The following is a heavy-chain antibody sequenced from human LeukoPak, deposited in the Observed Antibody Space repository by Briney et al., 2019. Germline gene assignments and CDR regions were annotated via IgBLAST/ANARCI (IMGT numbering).Heavy chain of an antibody. CDR2: ISAYNGNT. Sequence: ASVKVSCKASGYTFTSYCISWVRQAPGQGLEWMGWISAYNGNTNYAQKLQGRVTMTTDTSTSTAYMELRSLRSDDTAVYYCARDRAYTISTMTNWFDPWGQGTLVTVSS. CDR1: GYTFTSYC. V-gene: IGHV1-18*01. CDR3: ARDRAYTISTMTNWFDP. D-gene: IGHD1-1*01. J-gene: IGHJ5*02.